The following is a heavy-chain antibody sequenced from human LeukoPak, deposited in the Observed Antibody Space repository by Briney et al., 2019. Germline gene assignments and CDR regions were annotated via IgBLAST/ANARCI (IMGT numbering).Heavy chain of an antibody. CDR2: IIPILGIA. V-gene: IGHV1-69*04. J-gene: IGHJ4*02. Sequence: SVKVSFKASGGTFSSYAISWVRQAPGQGLEWMGRIIPILGIANYAQKFQGRVTITADKSTSTAYMELSSLRSEDTAVYYCASEITMVRGVIIDDYLGQGTLVTVSS. CDR3: ASEITMVRGVIIDDY. CDR1: GGTFSSYA. D-gene: IGHD3-10*01.